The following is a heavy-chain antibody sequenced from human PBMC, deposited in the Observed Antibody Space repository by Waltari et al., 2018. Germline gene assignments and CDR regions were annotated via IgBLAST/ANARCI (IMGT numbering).Heavy chain of an antibody. J-gene: IGHJ6*02. CDR1: GFKFDDYA. Sequence: EVQLVESGGLVVQPGGSLRLSCAASGFKFDDYAMYWVRQAPGKGLECVSFINWDASFVDYGDSVKGRIIVSRDNRKNSLYLQFNSLQPEDTALYYCARERNSLYYYAMDVWGQGTTVTVSS. V-gene: IGHV3-43D*03. CDR2: INWDASFV. CDR3: ARERNSLYYYAMDV.